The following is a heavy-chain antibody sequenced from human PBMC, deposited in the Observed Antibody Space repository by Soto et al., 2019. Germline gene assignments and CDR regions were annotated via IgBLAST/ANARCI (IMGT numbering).Heavy chain of an antibody. J-gene: IGHJ4*02. Sequence: QLQLQESGPGLVKPSETPSLTCTVSGGSISSSSYYWGWIRQPPGKGLEWIGSIYYSGSTYYNPSLKSRVTISVDTPKNQFALKLSSVTAADTAVYYCARLDTKRGLPGSESNYWGQGTLVTVSS. CDR3: ARLDTKRGLPGSESNY. D-gene: IGHD5-18*01. V-gene: IGHV4-39*01. CDR1: GGSISSSSYY. CDR2: IYYSGST.